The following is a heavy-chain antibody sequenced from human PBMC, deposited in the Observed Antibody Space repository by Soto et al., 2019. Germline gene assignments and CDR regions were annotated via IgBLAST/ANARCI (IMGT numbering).Heavy chain of an antibody. J-gene: IGHJ5*02. Sequence: SETLSLTCTVSGDSISSDDYYWNWIRQPPGKGLEWIGYISYSGSTYYNPPLKGRVSISIDTSKNQFSLELNSVTAADTAVYFCATELSGYSYGPGDLTWGQGTLVTVSS. CDR2: ISYSGST. D-gene: IGHD5-18*01. V-gene: IGHV4-30-4*01. CDR1: GDSISSDDYY. CDR3: ATELSGYSYGPGDLT.